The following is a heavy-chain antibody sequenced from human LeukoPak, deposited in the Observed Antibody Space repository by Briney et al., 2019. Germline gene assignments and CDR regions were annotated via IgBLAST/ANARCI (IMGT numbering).Heavy chain of an antibody. Sequence: GGSLRLSCAVSGFTVSSNYMSWVRQAPGKGLEWVSVIYSGDSTYYAASVKGRFLISRDNSKNTLFLQLNSLRAGDSAVYYCARHTVAYYDFVWGTYRPYYFDSWGQGTLVTVSS. CDR3: ARHTVAYYDFVWGTYRPYYFDS. CDR2: IYSGDST. V-gene: IGHV3-66*04. CDR1: GFTVSSNY. D-gene: IGHD3-16*02. J-gene: IGHJ4*02.